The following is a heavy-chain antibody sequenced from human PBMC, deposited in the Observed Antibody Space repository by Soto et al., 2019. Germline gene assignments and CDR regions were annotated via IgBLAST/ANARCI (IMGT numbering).Heavy chain of an antibody. CDR3: AKDDFTDRGDDYFDY. D-gene: IGHD2-21*02. CDR2: ISWNSGSI. V-gene: IGHV3-9*01. CDR1: GFTFDDYA. Sequence: PGGSLRLSCAASGFTFDDYAMHWVRQAPGKGLEWVSGISWNSGSIGYADSVKGRFTISRDNAKNTLYLQLNSLRFEDTAVYYCAKDDFTDRGDDYFDYWGPGTLVAVSS. J-gene: IGHJ4*02.